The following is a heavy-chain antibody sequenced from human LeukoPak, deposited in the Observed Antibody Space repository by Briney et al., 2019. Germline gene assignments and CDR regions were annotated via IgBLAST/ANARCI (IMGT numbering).Heavy chain of an antibody. CDR1: GFTFSSYW. Sequence: GGSLRLSCAASGFTFSSYWMSWVRQAPGKGLEWVANIKQDGGEKHYVDSVKGRLTISRDNAKNSLYLQMNSLRAEDTAVYYCARGTIAAPGLDYWGQGTLVTVSS. D-gene: IGHD6-13*01. CDR2: IKQDGGEK. J-gene: IGHJ4*02. V-gene: IGHV3-7*01. CDR3: ARGTIAAPGLDY.